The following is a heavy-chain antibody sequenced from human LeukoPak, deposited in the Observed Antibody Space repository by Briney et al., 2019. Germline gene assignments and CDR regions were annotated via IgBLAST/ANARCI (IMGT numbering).Heavy chain of an antibody. CDR3: ARGATSLSYFGS. J-gene: IGHJ4*02. Sequence: KASETLSLTCTVSGGSISTYYWSWIRQPPRKGLEWIGYIYYSGSTNYNPSLKRRVTISVDTSKNQFSLKLSSVTAADTAVYYCARGATSLSYFGSRGQGTLVTVSS. D-gene: IGHD2/OR15-2a*01. CDR1: GGSISTYY. CDR2: IYYSGST. V-gene: IGHV4-59*01.